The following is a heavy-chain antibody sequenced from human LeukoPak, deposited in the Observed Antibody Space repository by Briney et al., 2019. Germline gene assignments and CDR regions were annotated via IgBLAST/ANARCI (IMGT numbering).Heavy chain of an antibody. CDR2: ISGSGGTT. V-gene: IGHV3-23*01. CDR1: GFTFSSHA. J-gene: IGHJ4*02. D-gene: IGHD6-13*01. CDR3: AKDRRGIAAACDY. Sequence: GGSLRLSCAASGFTFSSHAMSWVRQAPGRGLEWVSAISGSGGTTYYADSVKGRFTISRDNSKNTLYLQMNSLRVEDTAVYYCAKDRRGIAAACDYWGQGTLVTVSS.